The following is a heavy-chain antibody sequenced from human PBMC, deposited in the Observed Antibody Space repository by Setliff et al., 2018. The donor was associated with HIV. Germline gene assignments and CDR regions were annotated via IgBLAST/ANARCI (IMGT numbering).Heavy chain of an antibody. CDR3: ASHGGRYFNS. D-gene: IGHD2-15*01. J-gene: IGHJ4*02. CDR1: GGSFSGY. Sequence: SETLSLTCAVYGGSFSGYWSWIRQAPGKGLEWIGEIHHSGATKHNPSPKSRVTLSVDTSKNQFSLKLISVTAADTAVYYCASHGGRYFNSWGQGSLVTVSS. CDR2: IHHSGAT. V-gene: IGHV4-34*01.